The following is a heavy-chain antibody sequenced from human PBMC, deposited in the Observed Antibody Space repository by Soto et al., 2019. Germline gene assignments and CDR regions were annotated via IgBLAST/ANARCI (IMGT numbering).Heavy chain of an antibody. CDR3: ARGGSSWSGAWYFDL. CDR1: GGSISHYY. D-gene: IGHD6-13*01. CDR2: IYYSGSA. Sequence: QVQLQESGPGLVKPSETLSLTCTVSGGSISHYYWSWIRQPPGKGLEWIGYIYYSGSANYNPSLKSRVIISVDTSKHQCSLKLSSVTAADTAVYFCARGGSSWSGAWYFDLWGRGTLVTVSS. J-gene: IGHJ2*01. V-gene: IGHV4-59*01.